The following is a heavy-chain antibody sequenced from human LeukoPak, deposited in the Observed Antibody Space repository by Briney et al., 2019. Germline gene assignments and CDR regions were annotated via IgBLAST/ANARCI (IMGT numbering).Heavy chain of an antibody. V-gene: IGHV3-23*01. CDR3: VKDYQVGNSPAFGDY. CDR2: LIENGATT. Sequence: PGGSLRLSCAGSGFIFGSYWMSWVRRAPGKGLEWVSGLIENGATTYYADSVKGRFTISRDNSRNTMYLQMNSLRVEDTAVYYCVKDYQVGNSPAFGDYWGQGTLVTISS. D-gene: IGHD1-26*01. J-gene: IGHJ4*02. CDR1: GFIFGSYW.